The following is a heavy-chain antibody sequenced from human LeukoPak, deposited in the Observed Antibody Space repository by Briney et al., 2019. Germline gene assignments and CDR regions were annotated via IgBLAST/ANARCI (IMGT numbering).Heavy chain of an antibody. J-gene: IGHJ4*02. Sequence: ASVKVSCKASGYTFTDYYMHWVRQAPGQGLEWMGWISAYNGNTNYAQKLQGRVTMTTDTSTSTAYMELRSLRSDDTAVYYCARDPGLQTTPFFDYWGQGTLVTVSS. D-gene: IGHD5-18*01. V-gene: IGHV1-18*04. CDR3: ARDPGLQTTPFFDY. CDR2: ISAYNGNT. CDR1: GYTFTDYY.